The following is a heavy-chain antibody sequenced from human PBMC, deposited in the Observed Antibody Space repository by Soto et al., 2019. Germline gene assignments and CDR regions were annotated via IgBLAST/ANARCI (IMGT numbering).Heavy chain of an antibody. CDR2: IYYSGST. Sequence: SENLSLTCTVSGGSISSSSYYWGWIRQPPGKGLEWIGSIYYSGSTYYNPSLKSRVTTSGDTSKNQFSLKLSSVTAADTAVYYCASYYYGMDFWGQGTTVTVSS. V-gene: IGHV4-39*01. J-gene: IGHJ6*02. CDR1: GGSISSSSYY. CDR3: ASYYYGMDF.